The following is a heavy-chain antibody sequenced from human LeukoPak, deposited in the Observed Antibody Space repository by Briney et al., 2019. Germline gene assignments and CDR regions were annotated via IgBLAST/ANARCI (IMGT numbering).Heavy chain of an antibody. Sequence: GGSLRLSCAASGFTVGSNYMSWVRQAPGKGLEWVSVIYSGGSTYYADSVKGRFTIPRDNSKNTLYLQMNSLRAEDTAVYYCARGGFLEWLYGMDVWGQGTTVTVSS. CDR1: GFTVGSNY. CDR2: IYSGGST. J-gene: IGHJ6*02. V-gene: IGHV3-66*02. D-gene: IGHD3-3*01. CDR3: ARGGFLEWLYGMDV.